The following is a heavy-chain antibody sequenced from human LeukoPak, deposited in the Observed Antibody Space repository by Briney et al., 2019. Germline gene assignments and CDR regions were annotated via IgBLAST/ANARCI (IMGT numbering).Heavy chain of an antibody. CDR3: ARFSELERLAWFDP. CDR2: ISAYNGNT. J-gene: IGHJ5*02. CDR1: GYTFTSYG. V-gene: IGHV1-18*01. Sequence: ASVKVSCKASGYTFTSYGISWVQQAPGQGLEWMGWISAYNGNTNYAQKLQGRVTMTTDTSTSTAYMELRSLRSDDTAVYYCARFSELERLAWFDPWGQGTLVTVSS. D-gene: IGHD1-1*01.